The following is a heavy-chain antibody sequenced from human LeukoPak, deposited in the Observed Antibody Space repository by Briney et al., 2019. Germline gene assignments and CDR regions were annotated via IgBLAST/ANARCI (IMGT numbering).Heavy chain of an antibody. CDR1: GGSNSSSSYY. D-gene: IGHD1-26*01. V-gene: IGHV4-39*01. CDR3: ARRIGGSLSYDY. Sequence: SETLSLTCTVPGGSNSSSSYYWGWIRQPPGKGLEWIGSIYYSGSTYYNPSLKSRVTISVDTSKNQFSLKLSSVTVADTAVYYCARRIGGSLSYDYWGQGTLVTVSS. CDR2: IYYSGST. J-gene: IGHJ4*02.